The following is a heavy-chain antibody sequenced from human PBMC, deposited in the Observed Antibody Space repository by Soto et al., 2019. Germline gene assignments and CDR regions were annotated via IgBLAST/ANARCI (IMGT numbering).Heavy chain of an antibody. Sequence: GGSLRLSCESSVFSFSSFAMNWVRQAPGRGLEWVSYISDDGASIYYADSLKGRFTISRGNAKNSLSLQMNNLRAEDTAVYYCARENSVQAWLHHFDHWGLGTLVTVSS. CDR1: VFSFSSFA. J-gene: IGHJ4*02. CDR3: ARENSVQAWLHHFDH. V-gene: IGHV3-48*03. CDR2: ISDDGASI. D-gene: IGHD5-18*01.